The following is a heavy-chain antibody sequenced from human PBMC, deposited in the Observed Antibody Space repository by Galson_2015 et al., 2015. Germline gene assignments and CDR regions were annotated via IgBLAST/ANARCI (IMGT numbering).Heavy chain of an antibody. CDR3: AREGEVVVVVAATPLDY. Sequence: SLRLSCAASGFTFSSYWMSWVRQAPGKGLEWVANIKQDGREKYYVDSVKGRFTISRDNAKNSLYLQMNSLRAEDTAVYYCAREGEVVVVVAATPLDYWGQGTLVTVSS. V-gene: IGHV3-7*01. D-gene: IGHD2-15*01. CDR2: IKQDGREK. CDR1: GFTFSSYW. J-gene: IGHJ4*02.